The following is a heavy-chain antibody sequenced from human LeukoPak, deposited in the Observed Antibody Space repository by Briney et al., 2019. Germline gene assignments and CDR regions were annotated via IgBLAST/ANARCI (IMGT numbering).Heavy chain of an antibody. J-gene: IGHJ4*02. CDR2: ISSSSSYI. CDR3: ARCEAYYDSSGSYYERLDY. Sequence: PGGSLRLSCAASGFTFSSYSMNWVRQAPVKELEWVSSISSSSSYIYYADSVKGRFTISRDNAKNSLYLQMNSLRAEDTAVYYCARCEAYYDSSGSYYERLDYWGQGTLVTVSS. CDR1: GFTFSSYS. V-gene: IGHV3-21*01. D-gene: IGHD3-22*01.